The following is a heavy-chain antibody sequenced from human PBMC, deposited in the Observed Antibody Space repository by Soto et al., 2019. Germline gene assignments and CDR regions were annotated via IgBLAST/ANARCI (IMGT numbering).Heavy chain of an antibody. J-gene: IGHJ6*02. V-gene: IGHV1-18*01. CDR3: ARAERITIFGVADYGMDV. CDR1: GYTFTSYG. CDR2: ISAYNGNT. Sequence: QVQLVQSGAEVKKPGASVKVSCKASGYTFTSYGISWVRQAPGQGLEWMGWISAYNGNTNYAQKLQGRVTMTTDTATSTAYMELRSLRSDDTAVYYCARAERITIFGVADYGMDVWGQGTTVTVSS. D-gene: IGHD3-3*01.